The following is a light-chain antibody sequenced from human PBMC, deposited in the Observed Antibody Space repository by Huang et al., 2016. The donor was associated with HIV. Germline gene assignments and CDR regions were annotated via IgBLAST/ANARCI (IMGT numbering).Light chain of an antibody. V-gene: IGKV1-5*03. Sequence: DIQMTQSPSTLSASVGDRVTITCRASQSVGNRLGWYQQKPGQAPKLLIYTAATLQNGVPSRFSGSGSETEFTLTINSLQPDDFATYYCQQYNRFYTFGQGTRLDIK. J-gene: IGKJ2*01. CDR1: QSVGNR. CDR3: QQYNRFYT. CDR2: TAA.